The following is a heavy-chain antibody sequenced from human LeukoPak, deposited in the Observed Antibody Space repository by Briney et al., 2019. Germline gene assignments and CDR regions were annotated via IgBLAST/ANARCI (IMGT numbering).Heavy chain of an antibody. CDR1: GGSISSGGYS. D-gene: IGHD3-22*01. Sequence: SQTLSLTCAVSGGSISSGGYSWSWIRQPPGKGLEWIGYIYHSGSTYYNPSLKSRVTISADTSKNQFSLKLSSVTAADTAVYYCARGEDYYDSSTSGDYWGQGTLVTVSS. V-gene: IGHV4-30-2*01. CDR3: ARGEDYYDSSTSGDY. J-gene: IGHJ4*02. CDR2: IYHSGST.